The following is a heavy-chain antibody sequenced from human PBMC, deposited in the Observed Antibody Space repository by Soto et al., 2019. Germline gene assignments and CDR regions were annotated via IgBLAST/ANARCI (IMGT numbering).Heavy chain of an antibody. D-gene: IGHD1-26*01. CDR2: VYSDGSST. CDR1: GFTFSSYW. Sequence: TGGSLRLSCAASGFTFSSYWMHWVRQVSGKGLVWVSRVYSDGSSTSYADSVKGRFTISRDNAKNTLYLQMNSLRVEDTAVYYCARAMSSGSYFDYWVQGTLVTVSS. V-gene: IGHV3-74*01. CDR3: ARAMSSGSYFDY. J-gene: IGHJ4*02.